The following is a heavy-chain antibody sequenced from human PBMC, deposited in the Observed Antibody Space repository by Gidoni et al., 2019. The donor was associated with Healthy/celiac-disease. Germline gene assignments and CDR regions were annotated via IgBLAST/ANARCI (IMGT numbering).Heavy chain of an antibody. D-gene: IGHD1-26*01. CDR3: ASGFPARSVYFDY. CDR2: INHSGST. J-gene: IGHJ4*02. V-gene: IGHV4-34*01. Sequence: QVQLQQWGAGLLKPSETLSLTCAVYGVSFSGYYWSWIRQPPGKGLEWIWEINHSGSTNYNPSRKSRVTISVDTSKTQFSLRLSSVTASDTAVYYCASGFPARSVYFDYWGQGTLVTVSS. CDR1: GVSFSGYY.